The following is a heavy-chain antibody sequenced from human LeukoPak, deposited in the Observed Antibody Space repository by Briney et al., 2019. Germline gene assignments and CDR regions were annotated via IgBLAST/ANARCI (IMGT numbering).Heavy chain of an antibody. CDR3: ALNLYYYDSSGFAFDI. Sequence: SVKVSCKASGGTFSSYAISWVRQAPGQGLEWMGGIIPIFGTANYARKFQGRVTITADESTSTAYMELSSLRSEDTAVYYCALNLYYYDSSGFAFDIWGQGTMVTVSS. D-gene: IGHD3-22*01. J-gene: IGHJ3*02. V-gene: IGHV1-69*01. CDR2: IIPIFGTA. CDR1: GGTFSSYA.